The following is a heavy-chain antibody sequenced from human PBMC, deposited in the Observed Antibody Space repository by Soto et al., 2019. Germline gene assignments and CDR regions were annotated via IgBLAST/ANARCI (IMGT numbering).Heavy chain of an antibody. J-gene: IGHJ6*02. D-gene: IGHD2-15*01. Sequence: ESLKISCKGSGYSFTSYWIGWVRQMPGKGLEWMGIIYPGDSDTRYSPSFQGQVTISADKSISTAYLQWSSLKASDTAMYYCARGGYCSGGSCSSYYYYGMDVWGQGTTVTVSS. CDR2: IYPGDSDT. V-gene: IGHV5-51*01. CDR1: GYSFTSYW. CDR3: ARGGYCSGGSCSSYYYYGMDV.